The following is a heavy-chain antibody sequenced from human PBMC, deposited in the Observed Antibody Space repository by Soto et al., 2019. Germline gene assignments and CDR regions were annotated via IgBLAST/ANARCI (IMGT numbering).Heavy chain of an antibody. J-gene: IGHJ4*02. V-gene: IGHV4-59*08. CDR2: IYYSEST. Sequence: SETLSLTCTVSGGSISSYYCSWIWQPQGKGLEWIGYIYYSESTYYNPSLKSRVTISVDRSKNQFSLKLSSVTAADTAVYYCARSQTTVTSYDYWGQGTLVTVSS. CDR3: ARSQTTVTSYDY. CDR1: GGSISSYY. D-gene: IGHD4-17*01.